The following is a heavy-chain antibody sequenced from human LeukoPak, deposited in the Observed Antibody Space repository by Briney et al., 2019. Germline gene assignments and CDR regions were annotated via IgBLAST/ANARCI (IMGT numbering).Heavy chain of an antibody. J-gene: IGHJ3*02. V-gene: IGHV3-30*02. Sequence: GGSLRLSCAASGFTFSSYGMHWVRQAPGKGLEWVAFIRYDGSNKYYADSVKGRFTISRDNAKNSLYLQMNSLRAEDTALYYCARALITMIVVEQGAFDIWGQGTMVTASS. CDR3: ARALITMIVVEQGAFDI. D-gene: IGHD3-22*01. CDR1: GFTFSSYG. CDR2: IRYDGSNK.